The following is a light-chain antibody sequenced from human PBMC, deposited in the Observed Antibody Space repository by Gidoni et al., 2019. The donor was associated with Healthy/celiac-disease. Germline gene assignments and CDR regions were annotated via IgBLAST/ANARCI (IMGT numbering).Light chain of an antibody. J-gene: IGLJ2*01. Sequence: QSALTQPASVSGSPGQPITISCTGTSSDVGGYNYVSSYQQHPGKAPKLMIYDVSNRPSGVSNRFSGSKSGNTASLTISGLQAEDEADYYCSSYTSSSTPYVVFGGGTKLTVL. CDR2: DVS. CDR1: SSDVGGYNY. V-gene: IGLV2-14*03. CDR3: SSYTSSSTPYVV.